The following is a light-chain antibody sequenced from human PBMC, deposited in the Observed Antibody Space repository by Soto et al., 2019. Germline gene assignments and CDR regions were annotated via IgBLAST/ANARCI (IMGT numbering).Light chain of an antibody. CDR1: QSVGRNY. J-gene: IGKJ4*01. V-gene: IGKV3-20*01. Sequence: EIVLTQSPDTLSVSPGERATLSCRASQSVGRNYLAWYQQKPGQAPRLLIYGASSRATGIPDRFSGSGSGTDFTLTISRLEPEDFAVYYCQQYASSPLTFGGGTKVETK. CDR3: QQYASSPLT. CDR2: GAS.